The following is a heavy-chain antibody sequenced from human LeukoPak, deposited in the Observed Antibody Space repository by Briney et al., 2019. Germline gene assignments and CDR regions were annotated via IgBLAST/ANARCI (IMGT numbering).Heavy chain of an antibody. D-gene: IGHD3-10*01. V-gene: IGHV3-7*01. Sequence: SGGSLRLSCAASGFTFSSYWMSWVRQAPGKGLERVADIKQDGSEKYYVDSVKGRFTISRDNAKNSLYLQMNSLRAEDTAVYYCARAHGTGAYYFDYWGQGTLVTVSS. CDR1: GFTFSSYW. CDR2: IKQDGSEK. J-gene: IGHJ4*02. CDR3: ARAHGTGAYYFDY.